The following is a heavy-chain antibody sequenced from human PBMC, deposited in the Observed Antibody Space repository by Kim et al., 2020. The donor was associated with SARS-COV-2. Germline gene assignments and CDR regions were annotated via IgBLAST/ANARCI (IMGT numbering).Heavy chain of an antibody. D-gene: IGHD3-3*01. CDR3: ARRYYDFWSGYRYYYFDY. V-gene: IGHV4-34*01. CDR2: INHSGST. J-gene: IGHJ4*02. Sequence: SETLSLTCAVYGGSFSGYYWSWIRQPPGKGLEWIGEINHSGSTNYNPSLKSRVTISVDTSKNQFSLKLSSVTAADTAVYYCARRYYDFWSGYRYYYFDYWGQGTLVTVSS. CDR1: GGSFSGYY.